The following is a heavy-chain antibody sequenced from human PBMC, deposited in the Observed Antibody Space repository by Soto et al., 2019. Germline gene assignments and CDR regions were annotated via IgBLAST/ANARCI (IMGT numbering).Heavy chain of an antibody. CDR2: ISGSGGST. J-gene: IGHJ5*02. V-gene: IGHV3-23*01. CDR1: GFTFSSYA. Sequence: GGSLRLSCAASGFTFSSYAMSWVRQAPGKGLEWVSAISGSGGSTYYADSVKGRFTIPRDNSKNTLYLQMNSLRAEDTTVYYCAKIEELVYYYDSSGSPGTNWFDPWGQGTLVTVSS. D-gene: IGHD3-22*01. CDR3: AKIEELVYYYDSSGSPGTNWFDP.